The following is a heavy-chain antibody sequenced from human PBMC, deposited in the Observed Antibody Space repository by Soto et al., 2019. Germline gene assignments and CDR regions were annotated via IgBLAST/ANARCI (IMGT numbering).Heavy chain of an antibody. CDR3: ARHPERIAQIGWFDP. Sequence: GGSLRLSCAASGFTFRSYAMSWVRQAPGKGLEWVANIKQDGSEKYYVDSVKGRFTISRDNAKNSLYLQMNSLRAEDTAVYYCARHPERIAQIGWFDPWGQGTLVTVSS. V-gene: IGHV3-7*01. J-gene: IGHJ5*02. CDR2: IKQDGSEK. D-gene: IGHD6-13*01. CDR1: GFTFRSYA.